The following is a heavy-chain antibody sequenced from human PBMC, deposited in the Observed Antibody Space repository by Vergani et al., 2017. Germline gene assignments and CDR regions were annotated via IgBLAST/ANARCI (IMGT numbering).Heavy chain of an antibody. CDR1: GFNFNTYS. Sequence: EVQLVESGGGLVQPGGSLRLSCAASGFNFNTYSMNWVRQAPGKGLEWISYLSSNARRQSYADSVKGRFTVSRDSAKNSLYLQMNSLRAEDTAIYYCTXEYSSSSGRGLDVWGQGTMVTVSS. V-gene: IGHV3-48*01. D-gene: IGHD6-6*01. CDR2: LSSNARRQ. J-gene: IGHJ3*01. CDR3: TXEYSSSSGRGLDV.